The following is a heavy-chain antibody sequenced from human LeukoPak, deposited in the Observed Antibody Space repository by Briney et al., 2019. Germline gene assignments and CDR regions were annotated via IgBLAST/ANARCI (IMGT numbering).Heavy chain of an antibody. V-gene: IGHV1-2*02. D-gene: IGHD3-9*01. CDR2: INPNNGGT. Sequence: ASLKVSCKTSGYTFTDYNMHWVRQAPGQGLEWMGWINPNNGGTKYTEKFQGRVTMTRDTSISTAYMELSRLRSDDTAVYYCARGDRNYDILTGYSKNWFDPWGQGTLLTVSS. J-gene: IGHJ5*02. CDR3: ARGDRNYDILTGYSKNWFDP. CDR1: GYTFTDYN.